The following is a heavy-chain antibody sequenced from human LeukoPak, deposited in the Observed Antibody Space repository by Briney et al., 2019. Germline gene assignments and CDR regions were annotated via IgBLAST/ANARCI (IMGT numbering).Heavy chain of an antibody. Sequence: ASVKVSCKASGGTFSSYAISWVRQAPGQGLEWIGGIIPIFGTANYAQKFQGRVTITADESTSTAYMELSSLRSEDTAVYYCARAPYYYDSSGYYELNYWGQGTLVTVSS. J-gene: IGHJ4*02. CDR1: GGTFSSYA. CDR3: ARAPYYYDSSGYYELNY. V-gene: IGHV1-69*13. D-gene: IGHD3-22*01. CDR2: IIPIFGTA.